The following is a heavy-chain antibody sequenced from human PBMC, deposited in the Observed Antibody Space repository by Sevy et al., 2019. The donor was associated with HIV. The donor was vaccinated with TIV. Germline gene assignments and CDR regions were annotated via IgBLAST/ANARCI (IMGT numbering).Heavy chain of an antibody. CDR3: SKDVPDQSWYDDFWSGSPCFDY. V-gene: IGHV3-23*01. Sequence: GGSLRLSCAASGFTFGNYAMSWVRQAPGKGLEWVSGMSGRGGCTDYADSVKGRFTISRDNSKNTLYLQMNSLRAEDTAIYYYSKDVPDQSWYDDFWSGSPCFDYWGRGTLVTVSS. CDR1: GFTFGNYA. J-gene: IGHJ4*02. CDR2: MSGRGGCT. D-gene: IGHD3-3*01.